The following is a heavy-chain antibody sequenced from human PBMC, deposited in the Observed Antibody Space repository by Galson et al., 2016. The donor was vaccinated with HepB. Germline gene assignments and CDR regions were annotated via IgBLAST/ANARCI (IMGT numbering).Heavy chain of an antibody. J-gene: IGHJ3*02. CDR3: ARTARFGVVMASPYDAFDI. D-gene: IGHD3-3*01. V-gene: IGHV3-11*06. Sequence: SLRLSCAASGFSFTDYYMNWIRQAPGKGLEWVSYITSSGTYTNYADSVKGRFTISRDNAEKSLYLQMSSLRAEDTAVYYCARTARFGVVMASPYDAFDIWGRGTMVTVSS. CDR1: GFSFTDYY. CDR2: ITSSGTYT.